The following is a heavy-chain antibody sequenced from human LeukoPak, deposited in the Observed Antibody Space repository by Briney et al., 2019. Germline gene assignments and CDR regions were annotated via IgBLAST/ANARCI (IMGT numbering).Heavy chain of an antibody. V-gene: IGHV3-48*02. Sequence: GGSLRLSCAASGFTFSSYSMNWVRQTPGKGLEWMSYISSTSSTIYFADSVKGRFTISRDNAKNSLYLQMNSLRDEDTAVYYCARVPLYDRSGYYFDYWGLGTLVTVSS. J-gene: IGHJ4*02. CDR3: ARVPLYDRSGYYFDY. CDR1: GFTFSSYS. D-gene: IGHD3-22*01. CDR2: ISSTSSTI.